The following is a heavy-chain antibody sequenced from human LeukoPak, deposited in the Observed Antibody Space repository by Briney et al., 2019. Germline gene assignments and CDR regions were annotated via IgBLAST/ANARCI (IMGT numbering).Heavy chain of an antibody. CDR1: GGTFSSYA. CDR2: IIPIFGTA. CDR3: ARIAYYYDSSGYQNTDY. V-gene: IGHV1-69*15. D-gene: IGHD3-22*01. J-gene: IGHJ4*02. Sequence: SVKVSCKASGGTFSSYAISWVRQAPGQGLEWMGRIIPIFGTANYAQKFQGRVTITADESTSTAYMELSSLRSEDTAVYYCARIAYYYDSSGYQNTDYWGQGTLVTVSS.